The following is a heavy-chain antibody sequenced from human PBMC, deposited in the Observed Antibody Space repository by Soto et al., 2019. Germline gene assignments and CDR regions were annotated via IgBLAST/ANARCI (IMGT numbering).Heavy chain of an antibody. Sequence: KPSETLSLTCGVSGDTVASSHWWSWVRQSPGRGLEWIGNVYHTGDTNFNPSLQSRVTFSVDKSNNQFSLRLTSVTAADTAVYFCAREIVTAGGNNYFDPWGPGTLVTVSS. CDR3: AREIVTAGGNNYFDP. V-gene: IGHV4-4*02. J-gene: IGHJ5*02. CDR2: VYHTGDT. CDR1: GDTVASSHW. D-gene: IGHD2-21*02.